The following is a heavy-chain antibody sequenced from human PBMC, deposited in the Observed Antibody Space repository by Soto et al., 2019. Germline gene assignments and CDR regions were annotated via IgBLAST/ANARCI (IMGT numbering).Heavy chain of an antibody. D-gene: IGHD1-1*01. CDR3: ARGRYGDY. J-gene: IGHJ4*02. V-gene: IGHV1-18*01. CDR2: ISAHNGNT. Sequence: QVHLVQSGAEVKKPGASVKVSCKGSGYAFTTYGITWVRQAPGQGLEWMGWISAHNGNTNYEQKLQGRVTVTRDTSTSTAYMELRSLRSDDTAGYYCARGRYGDYWGQGALVTVSS. CDR1: GYAFTTYG.